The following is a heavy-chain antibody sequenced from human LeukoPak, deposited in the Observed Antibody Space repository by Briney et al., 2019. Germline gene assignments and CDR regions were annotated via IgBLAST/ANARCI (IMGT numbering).Heavy chain of an antibody. D-gene: IGHD1-26*01. CDR3: ARGEDFPYYYMDV. CDR2: IKQDASEK. CDR1: GFTFSSYW. V-gene: IGHV3-7*01. Sequence: PGGSLRLSCAASGFTFSSYWMSWVRQAPGKGLEWVANIKQDASEKYYVDSVKGRFTISRDNAKNSLYLQMNSLRAEDTAVYYCARGEDFPYYYMDVWGKGTTVTVSS. J-gene: IGHJ6*03.